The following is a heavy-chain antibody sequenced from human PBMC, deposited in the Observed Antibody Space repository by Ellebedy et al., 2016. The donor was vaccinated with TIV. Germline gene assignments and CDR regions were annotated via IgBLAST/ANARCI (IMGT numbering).Heavy chain of an antibody. CDR3: ARIPVWFGELLGYYYYGMDV. V-gene: IGHV3-11*04. J-gene: IGHJ6*02. Sequence: GGSLRLSCAASGFTFSDYYMNWIRQAPGKGLEWVSYISSSGSTIYYADSVKGRFTISRDNAKNSLYLQMNSLRDEDTAVYYCARIPVWFGELLGYYYYGMDVWGQGTTVTVSS. CDR1: GFTFSDYY. CDR2: ISSSGSTI. D-gene: IGHD3-10*01.